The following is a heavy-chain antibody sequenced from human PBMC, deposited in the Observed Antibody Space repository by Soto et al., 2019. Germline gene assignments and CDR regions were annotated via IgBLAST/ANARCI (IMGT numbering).Heavy chain of an antibody. Sequence: ASVKVSCKASGYTFTSYYIPWVRQAPGQGLEWMGIIIPSCGSANYAQKFQGRVTITADESTSTAYMELSSLRSEDTAVYYCARDAGELEPFDYWGQGTLVTVSS. J-gene: IGHJ4*02. CDR2: IIPSCGSA. D-gene: IGHD1-1*01. CDR3: ARDAGELEPFDY. V-gene: IGHV1-46*01. CDR1: GYTFTSYY.